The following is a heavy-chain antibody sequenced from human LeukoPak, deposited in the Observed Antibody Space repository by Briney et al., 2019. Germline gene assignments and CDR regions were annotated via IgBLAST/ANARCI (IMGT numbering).Heavy chain of an antibody. V-gene: IGHV4-59*12. CDR2: IYYSGST. Sequence: SETLSLTCTVSGGSISSYYWSWIRQPPGKGLEWIGYIYYSGSTNYNPSLKSRVTMSVDTSKNQFSLKLSSVTAADTAVYYCARDFMVRGVSTNWFDPWGQGTLVTVSS. D-gene: IGHD3-10*01. CDR3: ARDFMVRGVSTNWFDP. J-gene: IGHJ5*02. CDR1: GGSISSYY.